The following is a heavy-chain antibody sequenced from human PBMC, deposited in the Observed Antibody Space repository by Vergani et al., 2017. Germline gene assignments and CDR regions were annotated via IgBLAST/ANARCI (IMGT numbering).Heavy chain of an antibody. J-gene: IGHJ3*01. CDR1: GFTLSACG. D-gene: IGHD5-12*01. V-gene: IGHV3-21*01. Sequence: ELQLVESGGGLVRPGGALRLSCVGSGFTLSACGMTWVRQAPGKGLEWVSYISGRGDYIYYADSVKGRFTISRDNAKSSLFLQMNSLRVEDTGLYYCVRPGGTCSGYDNILLYFDALDVWGQGTTVTVSS. CDR3: VRPGGTCSGYDNILLYFDALDV. CDR2: ISGRGDYI.